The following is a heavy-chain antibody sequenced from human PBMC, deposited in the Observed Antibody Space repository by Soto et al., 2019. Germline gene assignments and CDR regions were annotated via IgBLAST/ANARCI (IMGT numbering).Heavy chain of an antibody. CDR1: GYTFTSYG. CDR2: ISAYNGNT. CDR3: ARCAAFWSGYNWFDP. Sequence: GASVKVSCKASGYTFTSYGISWVRQAPGQGLEWMGWISAYNGNTNYAQKRQGRVTMTTDTSTSTAYMELRSLRSDDTAVYYCARCAAFWSGYNWFDPWGQGTLVTVS. V-gene: IGHV1-18*01. D-gene: IGHD3-3*01. J-gene: IGHJ5*02.